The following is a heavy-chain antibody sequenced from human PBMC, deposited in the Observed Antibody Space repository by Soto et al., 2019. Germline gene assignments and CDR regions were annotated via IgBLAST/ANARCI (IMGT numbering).Heavy chain of an antibody. Sequence: LRLSCAASRFTFSNPWMNWVRQAPGEGLGWGGRIKSNTDGGTTDYAAPVKGRFTISRDDSKNTLYLQMNSLKTEDTDVYYCTTRDNYDFWSGYFGPNGMDVWGQGTTVTVSS. D-gene: IGHD3-3*01. CDR2: IKSNTDGGTT. CDR1: RFTFSNPW. CDR3: TTRDNYDFWSGYFGPNGMDV. J-gene: IGHJ6*02. V-gene: IGHV3-15*07.